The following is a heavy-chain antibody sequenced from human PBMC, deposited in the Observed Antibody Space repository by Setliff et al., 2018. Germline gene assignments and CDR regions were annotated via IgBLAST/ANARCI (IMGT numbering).Heavy chain of an antibody. J-gene: IGHJ6*03. CDR1: GGTFSSYA. CDR2: INTNTGNP. CDR3: ARGEYTSLPSGVYYHMDV. V-gene: IGHV7-4-1*02. D-gene: IGHD6-6*01. Sequence: ASVKVSCKASGGTFSSYAISWVRQAPGQGLEWMGWINTNTGNPTYAQGFTGRFVFSLDTSVSTTYLQISSLKAGDTAVYYCARGEYTSLPSGVYYHMDVWGKGTTVTVSS.